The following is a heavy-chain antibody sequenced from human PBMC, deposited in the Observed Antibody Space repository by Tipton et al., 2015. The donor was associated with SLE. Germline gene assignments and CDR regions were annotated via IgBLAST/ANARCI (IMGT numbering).Heavy chain of an antibody. CDR2: IYYSGST. CDR3: ARDVAAADY. V-gene: IGHV4-59*01. Sequence: TLSLTCAVYGGSFSGYYWSWIRQPPGKGLEWIGYIYYSGSTNYNPSLKSRVTISVDTSKNQFSLKLSSVTAADTAVYYCARDVAAADYWGQGTLVTVSS. D-gene: IGHD6-13*01. J-gene: IGHJ4*02. CDR1: GGSFSGYY.